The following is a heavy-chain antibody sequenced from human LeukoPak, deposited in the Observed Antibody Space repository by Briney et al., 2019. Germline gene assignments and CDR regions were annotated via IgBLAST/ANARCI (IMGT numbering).Heavy chain of an antibody. CDR1: GFTIMNSA. Sequence: GSLRLSCAASGFTIMNSAMNWVRQAPGKGLEWVSSITSSSGTMFYADSVKGRFTISRDNAKNSLYLHLNSLSAGDTALYYCARDNTVTTVADYYYYMDVWGKGTPVTVSS. CDR2: ITSSSGTM. CDR3: ARDNTVTTVADYYYYMDV. D-gene: IGHD4-11*01. J-gene: IGHJ6*03. V-gene: IGHV3-48*01.